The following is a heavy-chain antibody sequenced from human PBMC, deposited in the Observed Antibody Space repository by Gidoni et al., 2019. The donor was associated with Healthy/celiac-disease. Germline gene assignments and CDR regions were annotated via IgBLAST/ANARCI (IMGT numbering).Heavy chain of an antibody. CDR2: IIPILGIA. CDR1: GGTFSSYA. Sequence: QVQLVQSGAEVKKPGSSVKVSCKASGGTFSSYAISWVRQAPGQGLEWMGRIIPILGIANYAQKFQGRVTITADKSTSTAYMELSSLRSEDTAVYYCAREKLVVPAAPNYYYYYMDVWGKGTTVTVSS. V-gene: IGHV1-69*04. D-gene: IGHD2-2*01. J-gene: IGHJ6*03. CDR3: AREKLVVPAAPNYYYYYMDV.